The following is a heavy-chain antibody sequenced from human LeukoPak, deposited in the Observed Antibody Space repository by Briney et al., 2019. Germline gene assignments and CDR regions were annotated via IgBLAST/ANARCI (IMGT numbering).Heavy chain of an antibody. CDR2: IYYSGST. CDR1: GGSISSYY. J-gene: IGHJ5*02. CDR3: ARHCSSTSCYIHGGFDP. V-gene: IGHV4-59*08. D-gene: IGHD2-2*02. Sequence: PSETLSLTCTVSGGSISSYYWSWIRQPPGKGLEWIGYIYYSGSTNYNPSLKSRVTISVDTSKNQFSLKLSSVTAADTAVYYCARHCSSTSCYIHGGFDPWGQGTLVTVSS.